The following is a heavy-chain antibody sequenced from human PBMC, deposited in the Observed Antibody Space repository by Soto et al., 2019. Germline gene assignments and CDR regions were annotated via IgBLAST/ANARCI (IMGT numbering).Heavy chain of an antibody. CDR2: IGTTGEA. CDR3: ARGNSGWYSEFDY. J-gene: IGHJ4*02. V-gene: IGHV3-13*01. Sequence: QPGGSLRLSCAASGFTPSNYDMQWVRQAAGRGLEWLSAIGTTGEAYYPGSVKGRFTISRDNAKNSVYLQVNSLRAGDTAVYYCARGNSGWYSEFDYWGQGVLVTVSS. CDR1: GFTPSNYD. D-gene: IGHD6-19*01.